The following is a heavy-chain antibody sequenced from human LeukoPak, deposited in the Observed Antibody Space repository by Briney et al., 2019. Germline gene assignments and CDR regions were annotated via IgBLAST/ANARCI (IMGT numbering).Heavy chain of an antibody. D-gene: IGHD6-13*01. CDR2: IKQDGSER. J-gene: IGHJ4*02. V-gene: IGHV3-7*01. CDR1: GFTFNSYW. Sequence: GGSLRLSCAASGFTFNSYWMSWVRQAQGKGLEWVAIIKQDGSERYYVDSVKGRVTMSRDNAENSLYLQMNSLRAEDTAVYHCARAGPYSSRSPHYFDYWAQGTLVTVSS. CDR3: ARAGPYSSRSPHYFDY.